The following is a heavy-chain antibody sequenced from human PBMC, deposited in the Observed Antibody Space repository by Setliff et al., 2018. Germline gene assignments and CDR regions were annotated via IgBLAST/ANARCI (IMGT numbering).Heavy chain of an antibody. Sequence: ASVKVSCKTSGYNFITFGISWVRQAPGQGLEWMGWISPYNGDTKYAQNLQGRVTLTTDTSTSTAYVEVRSLRSDDTAVYYCVREGVDSRSSTDYRYYMDVWGKGTTVTVSS. CDR2: ISPYNGDT. CDR1: GYNFITFG. D-gene: IGHD3-22*01. CDR3: VREGVDSRSSTDYRYYMDV. J-gene: IGHJ6*03. V-gene: IGHV1-18*01.